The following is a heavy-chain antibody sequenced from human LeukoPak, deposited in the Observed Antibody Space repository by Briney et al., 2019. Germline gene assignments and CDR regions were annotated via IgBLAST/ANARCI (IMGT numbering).Heavy chain of an antibody. D-gene: IGHD3-22*01. V-gene: IGHV4-34*01. J-gene: IGHJ5*02. CDR3: ARCYDSSGRGWFDP. Sequence: TLSLTXAVYGGSFSGYYWSWIRQPPGKGLEWIGEINHSGSTNYNPSLKSRVTISVDTSKNQFSLKLSSVTAADTAVYYCARCYDSSGRGWFDPWGQGTLVTVSS. CDR2: INHSGST. CDR1: GGSFSGYY.